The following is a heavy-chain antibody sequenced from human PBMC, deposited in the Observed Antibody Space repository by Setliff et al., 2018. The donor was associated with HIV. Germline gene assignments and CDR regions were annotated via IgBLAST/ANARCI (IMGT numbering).Heavy chain of an antibody. CDR3: ARDQKGYSYGYFDS. Sequence: SETLSLTCSVSGASITSHNWSWIRQAAGKGLEWIGRIYTRGNTNYNPSLKSRVTMSVYTSKNQFSLRLSSVTAADTAVYYCARDQKGYSYGYFDSWGQGTLVTVS. CDR2: IYTRGNT. CDR1: GASITSHN. V-gene: IGHV4-4*07. J-gene: IGHJ4*02. D-gene: IGHD5-18*01.